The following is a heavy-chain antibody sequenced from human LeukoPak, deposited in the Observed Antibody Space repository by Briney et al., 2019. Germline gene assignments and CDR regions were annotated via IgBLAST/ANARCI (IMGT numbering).Heavy chain of an antibody. CDR3: AKDTAVQFLEPAF. CDR1: GFTFNTYG. CDR2: IWFDGSVK. Sequence: GGSLRLSFAASGFTFNTYGMHWVRQAPGKGLEWVAAIWFDGSVKHYSDAVKGRFTISRDNSLNTLYLQMNSLRVEDTAIYYCAKDTAVQFLEPAFWGQGTLVTVSS. D-gene: IGHD3-3*01. V-gene: IGHV3-33*06. J-gene: IGHJ4*02.